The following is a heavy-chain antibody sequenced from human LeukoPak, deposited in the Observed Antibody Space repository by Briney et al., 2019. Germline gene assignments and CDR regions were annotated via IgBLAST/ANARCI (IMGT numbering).Heavy chain of an antibody. D-gene: IGHD2-15*01. CDR3: AKERDSAY. Sequence: GGCLRLSCAASGFTVSSNYRNWVRQAPGKGLEWVSAISGSGGSTYYADSVKGRFTISRDNSKNTLYLQMNSLRAEDTAVYYCAKERDSAYWGQGTLVTVSS. CDR2: ISGSGGST. J-gene: IGHJ4*02. V-gene: IGHV3-23*01. CDR1: GFTVSSNY.